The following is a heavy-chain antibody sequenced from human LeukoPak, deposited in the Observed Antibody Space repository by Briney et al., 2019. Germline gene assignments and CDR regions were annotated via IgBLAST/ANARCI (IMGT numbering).Heavy chain of an antibody. J-gene: IGHJ5*02. CDR3: ARVTYGETGWFDP. V-gene: IGHV1-69*05. Sequence: ASVKVSCKASGGTFSSYAIGWVRQAPGQGLEWMGGIIPIFGTANYAQKFQGRVTITTDESTSTAYMELSSLRSEGTAVYYCARVTYGETGWFDPWGQGTLVTVSS. CDR1: GGTFSSYA. CDR2: IIPIFGTA. D-gene: IGHD4-17*01.